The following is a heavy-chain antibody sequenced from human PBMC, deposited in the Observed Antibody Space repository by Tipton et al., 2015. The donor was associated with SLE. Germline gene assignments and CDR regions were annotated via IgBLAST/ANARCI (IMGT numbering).Heavy chain of an antibody. D-gene: IGHD6-13*01. Sequence: SLRLSCAASGFTFSSYSMNWVRQAPGKGLEWVSSISSSSSYIYYADSVKGRFTISRDNAKNTLYLQMNSLRAEDTAVYYCARDPQQQFDYWGQGTLVTVSS. CDR3: ARDPQQQFDY. V-gene: IGHV3-21*01. J-gene: IGHJ4*02. CDR2: ISSSSSYI. CDR1: GFTFSSYS.